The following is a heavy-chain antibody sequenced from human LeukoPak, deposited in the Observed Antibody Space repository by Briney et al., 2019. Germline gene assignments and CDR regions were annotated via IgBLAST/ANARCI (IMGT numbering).Heavy chain of an antibody. CDR3: TTDRRYDILTVDYYYMDV. Sequence: GGSLRLSCAASGVTISNALMSWVRQAPGKGLEWVGCIKSKKERATTDEPAPVKGRLHIATDDSEHTLYLQMNSLKTEDTAVYYCTTDRRYDILTVDYYYMDVWGKGTTVTVSS. V-gene: IGHV3-15*01. D-gene: IGHD3-9*01. CDR2: IKSKKERATT. J-gene: IGHJ6*03. CDR1: GVTISNAL.